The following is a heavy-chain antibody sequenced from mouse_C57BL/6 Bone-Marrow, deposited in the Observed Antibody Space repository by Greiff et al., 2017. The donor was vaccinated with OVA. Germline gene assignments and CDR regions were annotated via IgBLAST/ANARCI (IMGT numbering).Heavy chain of an antibody. CDR3: ARGYYAMDY. CDR1: GFTFSDYG. J-gene: IGHJ4*01. CDR2: ISSGSSTI. Sequence: EVMLVESGGGLVKPGGSLKLSCAASGFTFSDYGMHWVRHSPATVLEWVAYISSGSSTIYYADTVKGRFTISRDNAKNTLFLQMTSLRSEDTAMYYCARGYYAMDYWGQGTSVTVSS. V-gene: IGHV5-17*01.